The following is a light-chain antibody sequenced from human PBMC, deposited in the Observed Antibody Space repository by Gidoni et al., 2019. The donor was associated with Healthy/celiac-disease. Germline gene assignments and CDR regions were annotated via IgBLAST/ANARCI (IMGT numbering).Light chain of an antibody. J-gene: IGKJ2*03. V-gene: IGKV1-39*01. CDR3: QQSYSTPYG. Sequence: DIQMTKSPSSLSASVGDRVTITCRASQSISSYLNWYQQKPGKAPKLLIYAASSLQSGVPSRFSGSVSGTDFTLTISSLQPEDFATYYCQQSYSTPYGFGQGTKLEIK. CDR2: AAS. CDR1: QSISSY.